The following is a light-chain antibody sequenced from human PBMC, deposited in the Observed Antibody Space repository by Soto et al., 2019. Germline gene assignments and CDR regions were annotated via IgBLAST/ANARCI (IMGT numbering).Light chain of an antibody. V-gene: IGLV2-23*02. CDR3: CSFAGVSTYVV. CDR1: SSDVGNYEL. CDR2: EVT. J-gene: IGLJ2*01. Sequence: QSVLTQPASVSGSPGQSITISCIGTSSDVGNYELVSWYQQLPGKAPKLIIYEVTKLPSGVPNRFSVSKSGNTASLTISGLLAEDEADYHCCSFAGVSTYVVFGGGTKLTVL.